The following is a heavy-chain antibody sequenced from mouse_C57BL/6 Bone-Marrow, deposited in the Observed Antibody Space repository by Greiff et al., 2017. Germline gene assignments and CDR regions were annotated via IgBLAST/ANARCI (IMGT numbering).Heavy chain of an antibody. CDR3: ARWGYSNSYYAIDY. Sequence: QVQLQQPGAELVRPGTSVKLSCQASGYTFTSYWMHWVKQRPGQGLEWIGVIDPSDSSTNYNPTFKGKATLTVDTSSSTAYMQLSSLTSEDSAVYYCARWGYSNSYYAIDYGGQGTSVTVAS. V-gene: IGHV1-59*01. D-gene: IGHD2-5*01. CDR1: GYTFTSYW. CDR2: IDPSDSST. J-gene: IGHJ4*01.